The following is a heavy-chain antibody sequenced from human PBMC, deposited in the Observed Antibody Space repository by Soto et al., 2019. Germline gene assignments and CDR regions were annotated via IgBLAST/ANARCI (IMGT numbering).Heavy chain of an antibody. CDR2: INPNSGGT. Sequence: QVQLVQSGAEVKQPGASVKVSCKASGYTFTDYYLHWVRQAPGQGLEWMGWINPNSGGTHYAQKFQGWVTMTRDTSITTAYMELNRLTSDDTAVYYCARDWGHYYGSGSFPSPHPSDIWGQGTLVTVSS. CDR3: ARDWGHYYGSGSFPSPHPSDI. CDR1: GYTFTDYY. D-gene: IGHD3-10*01. V-gene: IGHV1-2*04. J-gene: IGHJ4*02.